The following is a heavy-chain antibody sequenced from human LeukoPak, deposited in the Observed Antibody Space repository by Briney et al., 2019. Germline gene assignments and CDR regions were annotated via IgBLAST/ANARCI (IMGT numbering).Heavy chain of an antibody. J-gene: IGHJ5*02. D-gene: IGHD1-1*01. V-gene: IGHV3-23*01. Sequence: PGGSLRLSCAASGFTFDDYDMTWVRQSPGKGLQWVSSISGSGGSTYYADSVKGRFTISRDNSKNTLYLQMNSLRADDTAVYYCAKDLTTGTTGRFGPWGQGTLVTVSS. CDR1: GFTFDDYD. CDR2: ISGSGGST. CDR3: AKDLTTGTTGRFGP.